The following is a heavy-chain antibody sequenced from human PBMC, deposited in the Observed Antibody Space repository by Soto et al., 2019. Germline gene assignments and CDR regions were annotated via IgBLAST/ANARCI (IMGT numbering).Heavy chain of an antibody. CDR2: IYPGDSDT. CDR1: GYSFTSYW. V-gene: IGHV5-51*01. D-gene: IGHD5-12*01. CDR3: ARSRDGYNLVYYGMDV. J-gene: IGHJ6*02. Sequence: PXESLKISCKGSGYSFTSYWIGWVRQMPGKGLEWMGIIYPGDSDTGYSPSFQGQVTISADRSTSTAYLQWSSLKASDTAMYYCARSRDGYNLVYYGMDVWGQGTTVTVSS.